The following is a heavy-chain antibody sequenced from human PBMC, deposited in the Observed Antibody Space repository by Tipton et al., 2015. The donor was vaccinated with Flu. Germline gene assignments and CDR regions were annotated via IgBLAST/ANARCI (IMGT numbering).Heavy chain of an antibody. J-gene: IGHJ4*02. V-gene: IGHV3-48*03. Sequence: SLRLSCAASGFTFSSYEMNWVRQAPGKGLEWVSYISSSGSTIYYADSVRGRFTISRDNAKNSLYLQMNSLRAEDTAVYYCARGRTGYLDYWGQGTLVTVSS. D-gene: IGHD1-1*01. CDR1: GFTFSSYE. CDR3: ARGRTGYLDY. CDR2: ISSSGSTI.